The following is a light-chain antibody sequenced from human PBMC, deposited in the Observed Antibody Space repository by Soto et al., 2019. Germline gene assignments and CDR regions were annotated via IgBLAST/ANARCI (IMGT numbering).Light chain of an antibody. CDR3: NSYAGSNNLV. CDR1: SSDVGGYNY. CDR2: EVY. V-gene: IGLV2-8*01. J-gene: IGLJ2*01. Sequence: QSALTQPHSASGSPGQSVTISCTGTSSDVGGYNYVSCYQQHPRKDRNLMIYEVYTSASGVPDRFSGSKFGTTASLVDSGVQAEDEADYYFNSYAGSNNLVFGGGTKLTVL.